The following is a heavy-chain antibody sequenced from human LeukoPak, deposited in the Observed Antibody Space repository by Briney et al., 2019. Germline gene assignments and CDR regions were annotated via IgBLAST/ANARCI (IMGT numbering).Heavy chain of an antibody. V-gene: IGHV3-23*01. Sequence: GGTLRLSCAASGCSFSSHGMSWVRQAPGKGLEGGSGIIGGAGGRYYADSVKGPFTISRDNAKHTLHLQMNSPRAEDTAVYSCAKVDILTGYSDYWGQGTLVTVSS. CDR2: IIGGAGGR. CDR1: GCSFSSHG. CDR3: AKVDILTGYSDY. D-gene: IGHD3-9*01. J-gene: IGHJ4*02.